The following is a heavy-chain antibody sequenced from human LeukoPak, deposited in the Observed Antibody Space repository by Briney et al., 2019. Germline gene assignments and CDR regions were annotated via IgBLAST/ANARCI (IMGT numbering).Heavy chain of an antibody. CDR3: AREGDSSGWYNTYYFDY. J-gene: IGHJ4*02. CDR1: GYTFTSYG. D-gene: IGHD6-19*01. Sequence: ASVKVSCKASGYTFTSYGISWMRQAPGQGLEWMGWISAYNGNTNYAQKLQGRVTMTTDTSTSTAYMELRSLRSDDTAVYYCAREGDSSGWYNTYYFDYWGQGTLVTVSS. V-gene: IGHV1-18*01. CDR2: ISAYNGNT.